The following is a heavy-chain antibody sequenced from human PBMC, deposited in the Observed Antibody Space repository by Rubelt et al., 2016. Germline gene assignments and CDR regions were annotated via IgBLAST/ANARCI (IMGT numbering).Heavy chain of an antibody. CDR2: ISAYKGNT. J-gene: IGHJ4*02. D-gene: IGHD3-16*01. V-gene: IGHV1-18*01. Sequence: WVGWISAYKGNTNYAQKLQGRITMTTDTSTSKAYMELRSLRSVDTDVYYCASGVDYWGQGTLVTVSS. CDR3: ASGVDY.